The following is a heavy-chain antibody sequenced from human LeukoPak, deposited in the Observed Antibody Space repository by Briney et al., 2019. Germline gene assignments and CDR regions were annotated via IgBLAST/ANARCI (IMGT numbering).Heavy chain of an antibody. Sequence: SETLSLTCAVYGGSFSGYYWSWIRQPPGKGLEWIGEINHSGSTNHNPSLKSRVTISVDTSKNQFSLKLSSVTAADTAVYYCARGAGYCDSSGYGDAFDIWGQGTMVTVSS. J-gene: IGHJ3*02. CDR2: INHSGST. D-gene: IGHD3-22*01. CDR3: ARGAGYCDSSGYGDAFDI. CDR1: GGSFSGYY. V-gene: IGHV4-34*01.